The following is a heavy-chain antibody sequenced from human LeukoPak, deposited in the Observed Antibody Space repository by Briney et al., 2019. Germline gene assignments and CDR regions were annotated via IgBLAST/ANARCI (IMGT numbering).Heavy chain of an antibody. D-gene: IGHD3-22*01. CDR3: ARDSYDSSGYYSSYYYYYMDV. CDR2: INPNSGGT. Sequence: ASVKVSCKASGYTFTSYYMHWVRQAPGQGLEWMGWINPNSGGTNYAQKFQGRVTMTRDTSISTAYMELSRLRSDDTAVYYCARDSYDSSGYYSSYYYYYMDVWGKGTTVTVSS. J-gene: IGHJ6*03. V-gene: IGHV1-2*02. CDR1: GYTFTSYY.